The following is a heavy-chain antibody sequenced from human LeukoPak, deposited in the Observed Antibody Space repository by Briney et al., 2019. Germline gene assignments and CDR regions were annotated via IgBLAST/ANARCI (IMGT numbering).Heavy chain of an antibody. V-gene: IGHV3-48*01. D-gene: IGHD2/OR15-2a*01. Sequence: GGSLRLSCAASGFTFSSYSMNWVRQAPGKGLEWVSYISSSSSTIYYADSVKGRFTVSRDNAKNSLYLQMNSLRTEDTAVYYCARDWFHAIDYWGRGTLVTVSS. CDR3: ARDWFHAIDY. CDR1: GFTFSSYS. J-gene: IGHJ4*02. CDR2: ISSSSSTI.